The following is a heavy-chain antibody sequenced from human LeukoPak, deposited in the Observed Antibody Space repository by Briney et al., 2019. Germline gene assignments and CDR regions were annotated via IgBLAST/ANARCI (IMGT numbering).Heavy chain of an antibody. V-gene: IGHV4-38-2*02. D-gene: IGHD6-13*01. CDR3: ARVLSSSWYEIVDYYYYMDV. CDR2: IYHSGST. J-gene: IGHJ6*03. CDR1: GGSISSYY. Sequence: SETLSLTCTVSGGSISSYYWSWIRQPPGKGLEWIGSIYHSGSTYYNSSLKSRVTISVDTSKNQFSPKLSSVTAADTAVYYCARVLSSSWYEIVDYYYYMDVWGKGTTVTVSS.